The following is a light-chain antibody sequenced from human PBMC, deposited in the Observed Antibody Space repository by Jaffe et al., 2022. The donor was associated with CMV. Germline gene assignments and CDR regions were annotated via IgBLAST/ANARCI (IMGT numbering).Light chain of an antibody. CDR3: QQYKGYPWT. V-gene: IGKV1-5*03. J-gene: IGKJ1*01. CDR2: KAS. Sequence: DIQMTQSPSTLPASVGDRVTITCRASQTISSWLAWYQQRPGKAPKLLIYKASDLESGVPSRFSGSGSGTEFTLTISSLQPDDFATYYCQQYKGYPWTFGQGTKVEIK. CDR1: QTISSW.